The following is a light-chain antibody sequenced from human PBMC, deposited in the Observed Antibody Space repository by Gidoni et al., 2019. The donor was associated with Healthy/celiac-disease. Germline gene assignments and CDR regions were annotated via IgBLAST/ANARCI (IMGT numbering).Light chain of an antibody. J-gene: IGKJ1*01. V-gene: IGKV1-5*03. Sequence: DIQMPHSPSTLSASVGDRVTITCRASQSISSWFAWSQQKPGKAPKLLIYKASRLESGVPSRFSGSVSGTEFTLTISSLQPDDFATYYCQQYNSIPRRFGQXTKVEIK. CDR1: QSISSW. CDR3: QQYNSIPRR. CDR2: KAS.